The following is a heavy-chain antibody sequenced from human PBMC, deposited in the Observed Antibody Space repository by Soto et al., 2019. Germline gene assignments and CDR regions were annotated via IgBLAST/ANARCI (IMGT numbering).Heavy chain of an antibody. J-gene: IGHJ5*02. CDR3: ARDLVVGATNWFDP. CDR2: INPNSGGT. Sequence: ASVKVSCKASGYTFTGYYMHWVRQAPGQGLEWMGWINPNSGGTNYAQKFQGWVTMTRDTSISTAYMELSRLRSDDTAVYYCARDLVVGATNWFDPWGQGTRGTVSS. CDR1: GYTFTGYY. V-gene: IGHV1-2*04. D-gene: IGHD1-26*01.